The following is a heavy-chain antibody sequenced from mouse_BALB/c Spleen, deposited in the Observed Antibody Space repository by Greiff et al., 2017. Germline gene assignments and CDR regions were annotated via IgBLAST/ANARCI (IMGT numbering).Heavy chain of an antibody. CDR2: ISSGGST. D-gene: IGHD2-1*01. CDR1: GFTFSSYA. V-gene: IGHV5-6-5*01. CDR3: ARHGNYDYYYAMDY. J-gene: IGHJ4*01. Sequence: DVMLVESGGGLVKPGGSLKLSCAASGFTFSSYAMSWVRQTPEKRLEWVASISSGGSTYYPDSVKGRFTISRDNARNILYLQMSSLRSEDTAMYYCARHGNYDYYYAMDYWGQGTSVTVSS.